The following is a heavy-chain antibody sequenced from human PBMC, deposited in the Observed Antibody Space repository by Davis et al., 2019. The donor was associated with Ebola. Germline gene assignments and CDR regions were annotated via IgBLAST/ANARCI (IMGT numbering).Heavy chain of an antibody. V-gene: IGHV4-59*12. CDR2: ISNGGRT. CDR1: GGSISSDY. D-gene: IGHD1-26*01. J-gene: IGHJ4*02. CDR3: AKRGLGPNRPFDY. Sequence: SETLSLTCTVSGGSISSDYWSWIRQSPGKGLEWIAFISNGGRTIYNPSLKSRVTISVDTSKNQFSLKLSSVTAADTAVYYCAKRGLGPNRPFDYWGQGTLVTVSS.